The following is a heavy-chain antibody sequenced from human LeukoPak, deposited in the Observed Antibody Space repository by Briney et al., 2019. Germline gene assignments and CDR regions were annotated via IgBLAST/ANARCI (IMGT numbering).Heavy chain of an antibody. CDR3: AREGDGFNDYFDT. V-gene: IGHV3-33*01. Sequence: GGSLRLSCAASGFKVNIYGMHWVRQAPGKGLEWVAHIWYDGSDKYYADSVKGRFTISRDNSKNTVYLQMFSLRAEDTAVYFCAREGDGFNDYFDTWGQGTLVTVSS. CDR1: GFKVNIYG. J-gene: IGHJ4*02. CDR2: IWYDGSDK. D-gene: IGHD2-21*02.